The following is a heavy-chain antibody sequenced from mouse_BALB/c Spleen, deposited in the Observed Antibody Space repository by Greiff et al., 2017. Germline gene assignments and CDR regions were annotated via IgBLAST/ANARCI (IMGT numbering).Heavy chain of an antibody. CDR2: IYPGDGDT. D-gene: IGHD2-3*01. J-gene: IGHJ1*01. CDR3: ARWRTDWYFDV. V-gene: IGHV1-87*01. CDR1: GYTFTSYW. Sequence: VQLVESGAELARPGASVKLSCKASGYTFTSYWMQWVKQRPGQGLEWIGAIYPGDGDTRYTQKFKGKATLTADKSSSTAYMQLSSLASEDSAVYYCARWRTDWYFDVWGAGTTVTVSS.